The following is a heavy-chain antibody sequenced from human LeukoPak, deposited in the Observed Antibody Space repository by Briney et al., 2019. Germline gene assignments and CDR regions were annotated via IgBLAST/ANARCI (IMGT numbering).Heavy chain of an antibody. CDR3: ARGFYGAGSHFDY. V-gene: IGHV4-59*12. D-gene: IGHD3-10*01. J-gene: IGHJ4*02. CDR1: GGSISSYY. CDR2: IFHTGHT. Sequence: SETLSLTCTVSGGSISSYYWSWIRQPPGKGLEWIGYIFHTGHTSYNPSLKSRVTISVDMSKNQLSLRLTSVTAADTAVYYCARGFYGAGSHFDYWGQGTLVTVSS.